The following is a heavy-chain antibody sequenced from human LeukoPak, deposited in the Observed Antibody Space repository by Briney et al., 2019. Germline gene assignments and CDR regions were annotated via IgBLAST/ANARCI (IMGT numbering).Heavy chain of an antibody. CDR3: AGRPTGYSSGYIH. Sequence: AGGSLRLSCVASGITFSNYAVSWVRQAPEKGLDWVSVISGSAHKIRYADSAKGRFTISRDNSENIVYLQMNNLRVEDTAVYYCAGRPTGYSSGYIHWGQGTLVTVSS. CDR1: GITFSNYA. J-gene: IGHJ4*02. V-gene: IGHV3-23*01. D-gene: IGHD5-18*01. CDR2: ISGSAHKI.